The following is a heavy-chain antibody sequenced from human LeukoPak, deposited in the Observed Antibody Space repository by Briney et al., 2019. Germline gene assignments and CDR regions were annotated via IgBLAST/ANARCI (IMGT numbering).Heavy chain of an antibody. J-gene: IGHJ4*02. CDR3: ARGASGTSSTSSYKELRPIDY. CDR1: GGSISIYY. V-gene: IGHV4-59*01. Sequence: SETLSLTCSVSGGSISIYYWSWIRQPPGKGLEWIGYVYNSGSTDYNPSLESRVTISVDTSKNQFSLKVNSVTASDTAVYYCARGASGTSSTSSYKELRPIDYWGQGTLVTVSS. D-gene: IGHD2-2*01. CDR2: VYNSGST.